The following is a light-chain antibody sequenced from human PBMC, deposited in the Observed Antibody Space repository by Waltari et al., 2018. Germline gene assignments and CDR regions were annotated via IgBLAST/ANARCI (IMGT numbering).Light chain of an antibody. CDR1: GGHSPYA. V-gene: IGLV4-69*01. Sequence: QLVVTQSPSASASLGASVKLTCTLSGGHSPYAIAWPQQQPEKGPPRFLMRLNSDGSHNRGDGIPDRFSGSSSGAERFLTISGLQSDDEGDYYCQTWGSGILVLGSGTKLTVL. CDR2: LNSDGSH. J-gene: IGLJ6*01. CDR3: QTWGSGILV.